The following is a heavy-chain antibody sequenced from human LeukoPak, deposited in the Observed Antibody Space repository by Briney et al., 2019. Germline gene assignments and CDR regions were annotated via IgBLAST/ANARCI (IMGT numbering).Heavy chain of an antibody. CDR1: GFTFSTNA. CDR3: AKGGSAQRNFDY. V-gene: IGHV3-23*01. Sequence: GGSLRLSCAGSGFTFSTNAMSWVRQAPGKGLEWVSTITGSGGTYYADSVKGRFAISRDNFKNTLYLQMNSLRAEDTAVYYCAKGGSAQRNFDYWGQGTLVTVSS. D-gene: IGHD2-15*01. J-gene: IGHJ4*02. CDR2: ITGSGGT.